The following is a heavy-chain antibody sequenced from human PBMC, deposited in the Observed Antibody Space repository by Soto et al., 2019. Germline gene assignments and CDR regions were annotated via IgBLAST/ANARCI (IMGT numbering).Heavy chain of an antibody. CDR2: IRSNTEGGTT. V-gene: IGHV3-49*03. CDR3: ARRGPGTYFDY. CDR1: GFTFGDYT. J-gene: IGHJ4*02. Sequence: GGSLRLSCTSSGFTFGDYTMTWFRQAPGKGLEWVGLIRSNTEGGTTEYADSVKGRFTISRDNSKNTLYLQMNSLRTEDTAVYYCARRGPGTYFDYWGQGTLVTVSS. D-gene: IGHD6-13*01.